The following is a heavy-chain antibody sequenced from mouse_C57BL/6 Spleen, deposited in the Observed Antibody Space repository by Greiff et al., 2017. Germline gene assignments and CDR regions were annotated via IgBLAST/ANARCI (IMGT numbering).Heavy chain of an antibody. D-gene: IGHD1-1*01. CDR1: GYSFTGYF. CDR2: INPYNGDT. J-gene: IGHJ4*01. Sequence: EVQLQQSGPELVKPGDSVKISCKASGYSFTGYFMNWVMQSHGKSLEWIGRINPYNGDTFYNQKFKGKATLTVDKSSSTAHMELRSLTSEDSAVYYCARGVLRTPMDYWGQGTSVTVSS. CDR3: ARGVLRTPMDY. V-gene: IGHV1-20*01.